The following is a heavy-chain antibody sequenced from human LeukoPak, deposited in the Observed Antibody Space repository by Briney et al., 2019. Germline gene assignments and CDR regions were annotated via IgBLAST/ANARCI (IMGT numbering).Heavy chain of an antibody. CDR2: IIPIFGTA. Sequence: SVKVSCKASGGTFSSYAISWVRRAPGQGLEWMGGIIPIFGTANYAQKFQGRVTITTDESTSTAYMELSSLRSEDTAVYYCARVHRSALTTVITPWYYYMDVWGKGTTVTVSS. CDR1: GGTFSSYA. J-gene: IGHJ6*03. V-gene: IGHV1-69*05. CDR3: ARVHRSALTTVITPWYYYMDV. D-gene: IGHD4-17*01.